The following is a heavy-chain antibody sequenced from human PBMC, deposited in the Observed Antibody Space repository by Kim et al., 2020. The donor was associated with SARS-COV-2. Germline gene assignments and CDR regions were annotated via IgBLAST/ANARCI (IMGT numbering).Heavy chain of an antibody. D-gene: IGHD3-3*01. Sequence: SVKGRVTISSDDSKSIAYLKMNSLKTEDTAVYYCSRGRSGWGVVSETFDYWGQGTLVTVSS. V-gene: IGHV3-49*02. CDR3: SRGRSGWGVVSETFDY. J-gene: IGHJ4*02.